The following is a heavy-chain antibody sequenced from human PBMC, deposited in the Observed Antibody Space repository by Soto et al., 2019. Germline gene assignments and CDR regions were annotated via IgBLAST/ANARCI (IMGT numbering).Heavy chain of an antibody. D-gene: IGHD3-10*01. CDR2: TYYRSKWYN. Sequence: KQSQTLSLTCAISGDSVSSNSAAWNWIRQSPSRGLEWLGRTYYRSKWYNDYAVSVKSRITINPDTSKNQFSLQLNSVTPEDTAVYYCARDPIFLSGSYYNWFDPWGQGTLVTVSS. V-gene: IGHV6-1*01. J-gene: IGHJ5*02. CDR3: ARDPIFLSGSYYNWFDP. CDR1: GDSVSSNSAA.